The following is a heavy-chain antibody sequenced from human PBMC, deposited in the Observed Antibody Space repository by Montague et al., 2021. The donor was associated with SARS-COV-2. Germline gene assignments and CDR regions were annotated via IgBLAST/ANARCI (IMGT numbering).Heavy chain of an antibody. J-gene: IGHJ6*02. D-gene: IGHD3-10*01. CDR2: ITSDGGII. V-gene: IGHV3-48*03. CDR3: ATLARGLFDHGMDV. CDR1: GFTFSRHE. Sequence: SLRLSCAASGFTFSRHEVNWVRQAPGKGLEWVSYITSDGGIIYYADFVEGRFTISRDNAKNSLYLHMNSLRVGDTAVYYCATLARGLFDHGMDVWGQGTTGTVSS.